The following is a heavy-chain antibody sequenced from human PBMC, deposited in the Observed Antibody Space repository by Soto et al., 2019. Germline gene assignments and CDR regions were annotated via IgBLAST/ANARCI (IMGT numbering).Heavy chain of an antibody. Sequence: ASVKVSCKASGGTSSSYAISWVRQAPGQGLEWMGGIIPIFGTANYAQKFQGRVTITADESTSTAYMELSSLRSEDTAVYYCARDGSSGYKDYWGQGTLVTVSS. CDR2: IIPIFGTA. V-gene: IGHV1-69*13. D-gene: IGHD3-22*01. CDR3: ARDGSSGYKDY. J-gene: IGHJ4*02. CDR1: GGTSSSYA.